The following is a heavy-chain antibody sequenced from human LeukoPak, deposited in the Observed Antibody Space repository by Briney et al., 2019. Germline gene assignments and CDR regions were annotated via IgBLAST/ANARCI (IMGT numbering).Heavy chain of an antibody. D-gene: IGHD5-12*01. J-gene: IGHJ4*02. Sequence: PGGSLRLSCASSGFTFSSYGMHWVRQAPGKGREWGAVIWYDGSNKYYADSVKGRFTISRENYKNTLYLKMNRLRAEDTAVYYCAKDVSGYAKYWGQGTLVTVSS. CDR2: IWYDGSNK. CDR1: GFTFSSYG. V-gene: IGHV3-33*06. CDR3: AKDVSGYAKY.